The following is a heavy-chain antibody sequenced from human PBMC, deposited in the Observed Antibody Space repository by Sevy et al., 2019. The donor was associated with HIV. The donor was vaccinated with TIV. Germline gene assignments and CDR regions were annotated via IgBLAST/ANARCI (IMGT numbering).Heavy chain of an antibody. Sequence: GGSLRLSCAASGFTFSTYWTSWVRQAPGKGLEWVATMKQDGSEKDYVDSVKGRFTISRDNAKNSLYLQMNSLRGEDRAVYYCVRGGVGGYSYSLDSWGQGTLVTVSS. J-gene: IGHJ4*02. V-gene: IGHV3-7*01. CDR1: GFTFSTYW. CDR3: VRGGVGGYSYSLDS. D-gene: IGHD5-18*01. CDR2: MKQDGSEK.